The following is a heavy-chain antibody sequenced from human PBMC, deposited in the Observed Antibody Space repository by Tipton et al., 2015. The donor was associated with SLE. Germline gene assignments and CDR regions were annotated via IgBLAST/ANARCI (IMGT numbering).Heavy chain of an antibody. Sequence: TLSLTCTVSGGSITSTTYWWGWIRQPPGKNLEWIGSILYAGGTTYSNPSLKSRVAIDMDASKNQFSLKLNSVTAADTAVYYCARHLVGWVTALHYVMDVWGQGTTVTVSS. CDR2: ILYAGGTT. CDR3: ARHLVGWVTALHYVMDV. D-gene: IGHD2-21*02. J-gene: IGHJ6*02. V-gene: IGHV4-39*01. CDR1: GGSITSTTYW.